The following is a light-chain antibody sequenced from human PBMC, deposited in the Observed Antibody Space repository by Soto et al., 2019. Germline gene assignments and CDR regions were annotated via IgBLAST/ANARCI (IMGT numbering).Light chain of an antibody. Sequence: EIVLTQSPGTLSLSPGERTTLSCRASQSISSSYLAWYQQKPGQAPRLLVYGASSRATGIPERFSGSGSGTDFTLTISRLEPEDFALYYCQQYSSTFWTLGQGTKVEIK. J-gene: IGKJ1*01. CDR1: QSISSSY. CDR3: QQYSSTFWT. CDR2: GAS. V-gene: IGKV3-20*01.